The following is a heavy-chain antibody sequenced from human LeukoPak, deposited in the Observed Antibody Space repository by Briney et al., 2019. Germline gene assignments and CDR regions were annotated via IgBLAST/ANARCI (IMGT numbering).Heavy chain of an antibody. CDR1: GGSISSYY. CDR2: IYYSGST. Sequence: SETLSLTCTVSGGSISSYYWSWIRQPPGKGLEWIGYIYYSGSTNYNPSLKSRVTIPVDTSKNQFSLKLSSVTAADTAVYYCARVPPADCSSTSCYIGWFDPWGQGTLVTVSS. D-gene: IGHD2-2*02. CDR3: ARVPPADCSSTSCYIGWFDP. V-gene: IGHV4-59*01. J-gene: IGHJ5*02.